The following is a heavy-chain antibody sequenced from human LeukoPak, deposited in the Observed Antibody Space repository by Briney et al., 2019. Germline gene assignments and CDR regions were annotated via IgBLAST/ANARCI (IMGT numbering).Heavy chain of an antibody. CDR2: IWYDGSNK. V-gene: IGHV3-33*01. D-gene: IGHD1-26*01. CDR3: ARGLVGATYRLDY. CDR1: GFTFSSYG. J-gene: IGHJ4*02. Sequence: PGGSLRLSCAASGFTFSSYGMHWVRQAPGKGLEWVAVIWYDGSNKYYADSVKGRFTISRDNSKNTLYLQMNSLRAEDTAVYYCARGLVGATYRLDYWGQGTLVTVSS.